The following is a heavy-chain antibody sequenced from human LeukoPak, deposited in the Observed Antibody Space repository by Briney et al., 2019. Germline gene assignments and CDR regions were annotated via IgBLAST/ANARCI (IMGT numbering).Heavy chain of an antibody. Sequence: GGSLRLSCAASGFTFSSYSMSWVRQAPGKGLEWVSSMSSSSSYIYYAGSGKGRFTISRDNAKNSLYLQMHSLRAEDTAVYYCARALLTTDNDYWGQGTLVTVSS. J-gene: IGHJ4*02. CDR1: GFTFSSYS. V-gene: IGHV3-21*01. CDR2: MSSSSSYI. CDR3: ARALLTTDNDY. D-gene: IGHD4/OR15-4a*01.